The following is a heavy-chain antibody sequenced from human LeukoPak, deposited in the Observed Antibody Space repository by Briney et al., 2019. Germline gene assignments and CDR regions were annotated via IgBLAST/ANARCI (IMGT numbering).Heavy chain of an antibody. CDR1: GFTSSSYS. Sequence: GGSLRLSCAASGFTSSSYSMNWVRQAPGKGLEWVSYISSSSSTIYYADSVKGRFTISRDNAKNSLYLQMCSLRAEDTAVYYCASLPLYYYGSGSYSRYWGQGTGVTVSS. CDR2: ISSSSSTI. CDR3: ASLPLYYYGSGSYSRY. V-gene: IGHV3-48*01. D-gene: IGHD3-10*01. J-gene: IGHJ4*02.